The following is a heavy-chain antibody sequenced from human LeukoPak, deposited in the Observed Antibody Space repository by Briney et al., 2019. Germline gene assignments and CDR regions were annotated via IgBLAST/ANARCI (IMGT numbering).Heavy chain of an antibody. J-gene: IGHJ5*02. V-gene: IGHV3-21*01. CDR2: ISSSSSYI. Sequence: GGSLRLSCAASGFTFSSYSMNWVRQAPGKGLEWVSSISSSSSYIYYADSVKGRFTTSRDNAKNSLYLQMNSLRAEDTAVYYCARDYLDVGWFDPWGQGTLVTVSS. CDR3: ARDYLDVGWFDP. CDR1: GFTFSSYS. D-gene: IGHD2/OR15-2a*01.